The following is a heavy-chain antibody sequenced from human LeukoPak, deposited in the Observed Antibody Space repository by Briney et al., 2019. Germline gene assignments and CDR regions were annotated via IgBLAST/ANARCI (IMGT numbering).Heavy chain of an antibody. V-gene: IGHV1-69*04. CDR1: GGTFSSYA. J-gene: IGHJ4*02. CDR3: AREGYDGDRTFDY. CDR2: IIPILGIA. D-gene: IGHD5-12*01. Sequence: SVKVSCKASGGTFSSYAISWVRQAPGQGLEWMGRIIPILGIANYAQKFQGRVTITADTSTLTAYMELRSLRSDDTAVYYCAREGYDGDRTFDYWGQGTLVTVSS.